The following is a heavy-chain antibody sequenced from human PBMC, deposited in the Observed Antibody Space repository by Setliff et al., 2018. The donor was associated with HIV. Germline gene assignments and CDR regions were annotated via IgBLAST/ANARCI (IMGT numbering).Heavy chain of an antibody. D-gene: IGHD3-16*01. Sequence: ASVKVSCKVSGYIFPDYYIQWVRQASGKGLEWMGLIDPDRGDTVYAEKFQGRVTITADRSIDTAYMRLNSLTSEDTAMYFCAWGTQRPIDSWGQGTLVTVSS. V-gene: IGHV1-69-2*01. J-gene: IGHJ4*02. CDR1: GYIFPDYY. CDR3: AWGTQRPIDS. CDR2: IDPDRGDT.